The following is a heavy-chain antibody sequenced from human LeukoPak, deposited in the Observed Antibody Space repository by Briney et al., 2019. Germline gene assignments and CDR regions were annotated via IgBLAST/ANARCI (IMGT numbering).Heavy chain of an antibody. CDR1: GGSISSGGYS. CDR3: ARTADAFDI. Sequence: PSQTLSLTCAVSGGSISSGGYSWSWIRQPPGEGLEWIGYIYHSGSTYYNPSLKSRVTISVDRSKNQFSLKLSSVTAADTAVYYCARTADAFDIWGQGTMVTVSS. D-gene: IGHD4-17*01. CDR2: IYHSGST. V-gene: IGHV4-30-2*01. J-gene: IGHJ3*02.